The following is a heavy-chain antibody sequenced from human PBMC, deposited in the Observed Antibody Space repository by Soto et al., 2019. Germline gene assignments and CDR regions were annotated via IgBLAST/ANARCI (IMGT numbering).Heavy chain of an antibody. V-gene: IGHV3-23*01. CDR3: AKGYNSGWSHFDY. J-gene: IGHJ4*02. CDR1: GLTFSSYA. Sequence: GGSLRLSCAASGLTFSSYAMSWVRTAPGKGLEWVSVITGSGASTYYADSVKGRFTISRDNSKNTLNLQMNSLRAEDTAVYYCAKGYNSGWSHFDYWGQGTLVTVSS. D-gene: IGHD6-19*01. CDR2: ITGSGAST.